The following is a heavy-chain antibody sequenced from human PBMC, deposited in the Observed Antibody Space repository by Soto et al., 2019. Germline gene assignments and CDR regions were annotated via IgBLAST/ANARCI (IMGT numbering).Heavy chain of an antibody. V-gene: IGHV3-30-3*01. Sequence: PGGSLRLSCAASGFTFSSYAMSWVRQAPGKGLEWVAVISYDGSNKYYADPVKGRFTISRDNSKNTLYLQMNSLRAEDTAVYYCARPNRPYSSSWYFDYWGQGTLVTVSS. J-gene: IGHJ4*02. CDR1: GFTFSSYA. D-gene: IGHD6-13*01. CDR2: ISYDGSNK. CDR3: ARPNRPYSSSWYFDY.